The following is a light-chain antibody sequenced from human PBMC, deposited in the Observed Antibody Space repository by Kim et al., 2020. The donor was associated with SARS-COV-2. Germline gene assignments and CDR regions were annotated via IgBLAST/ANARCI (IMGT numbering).Light chain of an antibody. CDR1: KLGNTF. CDR2: EDN. CDR3: QAWESSTYV. Sequence: SYELTQPPSMSVSPGQTASITCSGDKLGNTFASWYQQKPGQSPVLVIFEDNRRPSGILERFSGSKSGNTATLTITGTQPLDEADYYCQAWESSTYVFGTG. V-gene: IGLV3-1*01. J-gene: IGLJ1*01.